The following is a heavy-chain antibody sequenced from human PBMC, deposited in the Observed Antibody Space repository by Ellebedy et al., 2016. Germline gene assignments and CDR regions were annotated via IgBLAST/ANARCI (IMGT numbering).Heavy chain of an antibody. Sequence: GESLKISCAASGFTFSNAWMNWVRQTPGKGLEWVGRIKSKTDGGAADYAAPVKGRFTIPRDDSKNTPYLQMNSLKTEDTAVYFCTTVYRYNYDSVWGQGTLVTVSS. CDR3: TTVYRYNYDSV. V-gene: IGHV3-15*01. CDR2: IKSKTDGGAA. CDR1: GFTFSNAW. D-gene: IGHD5-18*01. J-gene: IGHJ4*02.